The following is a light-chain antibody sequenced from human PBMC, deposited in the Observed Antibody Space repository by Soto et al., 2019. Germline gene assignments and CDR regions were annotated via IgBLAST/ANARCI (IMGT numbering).Light chain of an antibody. J-gene: IGKJ4*01. CDR3: QQYGSSPLT. V-gene: IGKV3-20*01. CDR2: GAS. CDR1: QSVSSSY. Sequence: EIVLTQSPGTLSLSPGERATLSCRASQSVSSSYLAWYPQKPGQAPRLLIYGASSRATGIPDRFSGSGSGTDFTLTLSRLEPEDFAVYYCQQYGSSPLTFGGGTKVEIK.